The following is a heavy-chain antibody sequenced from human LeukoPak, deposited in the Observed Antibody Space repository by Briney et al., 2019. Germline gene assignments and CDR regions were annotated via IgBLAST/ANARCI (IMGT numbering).Heavy chain of an antibody. CDR3: ARGGLVVAATIDY. J-gene: IGHJ4*02. CDR1: GYTFTSYA. Sequence: ASVKVSCKASGYTFTSYAMHWVRQAPGQRLEWMGWINAGNGNTKYSQKFQGRVTITRDTSASTAHMELSSLRSEDTAVYYCARGGLVVAATIDYWAREPWSPSPQ. D-gene: IGHD2-15*01. V-gene: IGHV1-3*01. CDR2: INAGNGNT.